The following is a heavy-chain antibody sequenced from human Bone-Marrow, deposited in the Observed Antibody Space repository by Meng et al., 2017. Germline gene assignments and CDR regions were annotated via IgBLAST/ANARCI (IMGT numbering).Heavy chain of an antibody. J-gene: IGHJ6*02. V-gene: IGHV1-8*03. CDR2: MNPNSGNT. CDR1: GYTFTSYD. D-gene: IGHD3-3*01. CDR3: ASAHTIFGVVTTLRWGMDV. Sequence: ASVKVSCKASGYTFTSYDINWVRQATGQGLEWMGWMNPNSGNTGYAQKFQGRVTITRNTSISTAYMELSSLRSEDTAVYYCASAHTIFGVVTTLRWGMDVWGQGTTVTVSS.